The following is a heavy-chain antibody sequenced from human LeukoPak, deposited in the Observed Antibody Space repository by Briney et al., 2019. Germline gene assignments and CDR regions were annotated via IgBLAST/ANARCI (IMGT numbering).Heavy chain of an antibody. Sequence: GASVKVPCKASGYTFTSYGISWVRQAPGQGLEWMGWISAYNGNTNYAQKLQGRVTMTTDTSTSTAYMELRSLRSDDTAVYYCARDGRYHYYDSSGYYSFDYWGQGTLVTVSS. J-gene: IGHJ4*02. D-gene: IGHD3-22*01. CDR3: ARDGRYHYYDSSGYYSFDY. CDR2: ISAYNGNT. V-gene: IGHV1-18*01. CDR1: GYTFTSYG.